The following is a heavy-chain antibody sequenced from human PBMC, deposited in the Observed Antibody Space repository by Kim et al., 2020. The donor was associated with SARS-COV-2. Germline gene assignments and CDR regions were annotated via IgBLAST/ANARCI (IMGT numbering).Heavy chain of an antibody. D-gene: IGHD3-9*01. CDR3: ARGGSADSRSRLAGDV. V-gene: IGHV3-21*01. Sequence: GGSLRLSCVASGFTFSSYTIHWVRQAPGKGLEWVAPITCDGSYIYYADSVKGRFTISRDNAKNSLYLQMNSLRAEETAVYYCARGGSADSRSRLAGDVWGQGTTVTVSS. CDR1: GFTFSSYT. CDR2: ITCDGSYI. J-gene: IGHJ6*02.